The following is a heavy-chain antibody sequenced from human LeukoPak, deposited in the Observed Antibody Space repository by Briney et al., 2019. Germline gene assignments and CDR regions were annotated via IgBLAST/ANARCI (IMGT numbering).Heavy chain of an antibody. CDR2: IFASGST. CDR1: YDSIGTYL. D-gene: IGHD1-26*01. J-gene: IGHJ6*03. V-gene: IGHV4-4*07. CDR3: ARGAGYSREVNYYYYMDV. Sequence: PSETLSLTCTVSYDSIGTYLRNWVRQPAGKGLEWIGRIFASGSTFYSPSLKSRVTMSADTSKSQFSLKLNSVTAAGTAVYYCARGAGYSREVNYYYYMDVWGKGTTVTVSS.